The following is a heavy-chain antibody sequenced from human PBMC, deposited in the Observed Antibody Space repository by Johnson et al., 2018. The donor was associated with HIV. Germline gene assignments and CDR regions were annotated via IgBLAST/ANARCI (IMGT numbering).Heavy chain of an antibody. CDR1: GFTFDDCA. V-gene: IGHV3-13*01. D-gene: IGHD1-14*01. J-gene: IGHJ3*01. Sequence: VQLVESGGGLIQPGGSLRLSCAASGFTFDDCAIHRVRQAPGKGLEWVSGIGISGNTNYPGSVKGRFTISRENVKNFVYLQMNSLTAGDTAVYYCVREHRADESFDLWGQGTMVTVSS. CDR2: IGISGNT. CDR3: VREHRADESFDL.